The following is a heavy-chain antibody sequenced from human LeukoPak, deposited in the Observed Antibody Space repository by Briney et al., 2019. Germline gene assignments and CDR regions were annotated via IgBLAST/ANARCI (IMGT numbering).Heavy chain of an antibody. Sequence: GASVKVSCKASGYTFTDYHVHWVRQAPGQGLEWLGWINPKSGGTNYAQRFQGRITMTRDTSISPAYMELSRLRSDDTAVYFCATATQTPIEYYFDYWGQGTLVTVSS. J-gene: IGHJ4*02. CDR1: GYTFTDYH. V-gene: IGHV1-2*02. CDR3: ATATQTPIEYYFDY. CDR2: INPKSGGT. D-gene: IGHD3-16*02.